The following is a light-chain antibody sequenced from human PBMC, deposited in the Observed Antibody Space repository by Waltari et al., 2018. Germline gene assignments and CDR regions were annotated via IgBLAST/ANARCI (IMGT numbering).Light chain of an antibody. CDR2: DVS. J-gene: IGLJ2*01. CDR1: SRDVGGYNY. Sequence: QSALTQPASVSGSPGQSITISCTGSSRDVGGYNYVSWYQKHPGKAPKLMIYDVSHRPSGVSNRFSGSKSGNTASLTISGLQAEDEADYYCSSYTGSSTLVFGGGTKLTVL. CDR3: SSYTGSSTLV. V-gene: IGLV2-14*03.